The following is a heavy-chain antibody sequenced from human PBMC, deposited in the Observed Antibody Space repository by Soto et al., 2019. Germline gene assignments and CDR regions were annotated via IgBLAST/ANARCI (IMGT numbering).Heavy chain of an antibody. CDR2: ICADWDS. D-gene: IGHD2-15*01. J-gene: IGHJ6*02. V-gene: IGHV3-13*01. CDR1: GFTFSDYD. CDR3: ARAYSGLLPRRADYYYALDV. Sequence: GSLRISCTAPGFTFSDYDLHWVRQGSGKGLEWGSTICADWDSYSTGYVKGRFTISRENARNSMFLQMNSVTVGDTAVYYCARAYSGLLPRRADYYYALDVWGQGTMVTVSS.